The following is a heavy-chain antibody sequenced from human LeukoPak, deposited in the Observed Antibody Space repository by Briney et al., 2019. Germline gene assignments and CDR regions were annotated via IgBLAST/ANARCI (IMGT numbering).Heavy chain of an antibody. Sequence: GASVKVSCKASGYTFTSYGISWVRQAPGQGLEWMGWISAYNGNTNYAQKLQGRVTMTTDTSTSTAYTELRSLRSDDTAVYYCARVVVDTTGAYYFDYWGQGTLVTVSS. J-gene: IGHJ4*02. D-gene: IGHD3-22*01. CDR2: ISAYNGNT. V-gene: IGHV1-18*01. CDR1: GYTFTSYG. CDR3: ARVVVDTTGAYYFDY.